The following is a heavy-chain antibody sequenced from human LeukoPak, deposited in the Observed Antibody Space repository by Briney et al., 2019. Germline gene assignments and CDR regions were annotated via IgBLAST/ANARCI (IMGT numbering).Heavy chain of an antibody. CDR2: ISYDGSNK. Sequence: GGSLRLSCAASGFTFSSYAMHWVRQAPGKGLEWVAVISYDGSNKYYADSVKGRFTISRDNSKNTLYLQMNSLRAEDTAVYYCAREGGYSGSYCDCYFDYWGQGTLVTVSS. J-gene: IGHJ4*02. D-gene: IGHD1-26*01. CDR3: AREGGYSGSYCDCYFDY. CDR1: GFTFSSYA. V-gene: IGHV3-30*04.